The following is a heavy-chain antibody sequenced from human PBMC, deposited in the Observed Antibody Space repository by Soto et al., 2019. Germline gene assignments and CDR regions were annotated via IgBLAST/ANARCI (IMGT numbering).Heavy chain of an antibody. D-gene: IGHD1-1*01. Sequence: QAPLLHSGAEVKNPGSSVKVSCKASGDTFTRSVITWVRQVPGQRLEWMGRSIPVLGVENHAQNFQGRITLTADKSTGTAYLELSSLKPEDTALYYCASSTTGVYVFHDWGQGTGINVSS. J-gene: IGHJ4*02. CDR1: GDTFTRSV. CDR2: SIPVLGVE. CDR3: ASSTTGVYVFHD. V-gene: IGHV1-69*04.